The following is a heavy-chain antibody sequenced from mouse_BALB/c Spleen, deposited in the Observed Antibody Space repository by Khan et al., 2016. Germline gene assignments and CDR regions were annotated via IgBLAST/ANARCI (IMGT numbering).Heavy chain of an antibody. V-gene: IGHV1-54*01. J-gene: IGHJ3*01. CDR2: INPGSGGT. CDR1: GYAFTNYL. CDR3: ARSDGYDVGYAY. Sequence: QVQLQQSGAELVRPGTSVKVSCKASGYAFTNYLIAWVKQRPGQGLEWIGVINPGSGGTNYNAKFKGKATLTADKSSSTAYGQLSRLTSDDSAGFFGARSDGYDVGYAYWGQGTLVTVAA. D-gene: IGHD2-2*01.